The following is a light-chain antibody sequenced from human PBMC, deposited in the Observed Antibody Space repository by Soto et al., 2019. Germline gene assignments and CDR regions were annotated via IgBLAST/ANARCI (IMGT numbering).Light chain of an antibody. CDR1: QSVSSSY. J-gene: IGKJ1*01. CDR2: GAS. CDR3: QQYGSSWT. V-gene: IGKV3-20*01. Sequence: NVLKQSPCTLSLSTGERATLSCRASQSVSSSYLAWYQQKPGQAPRLLIYGASSRATGIPDRFSGSGSGTDFTLTISRLEPEDFAVYYCQQYGSSWTFGQGTKVAI.